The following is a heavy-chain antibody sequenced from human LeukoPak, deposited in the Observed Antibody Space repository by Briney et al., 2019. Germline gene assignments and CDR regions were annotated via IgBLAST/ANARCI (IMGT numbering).Heavy chain of an antibody. J-gene: IGHJ6*03. Sequence: GGSLRLSCAASGFTFSSYSMNWVRQAPGKGLEWVSYISSSSSTIYYADSVKGRLTISRDNAKNSLYLQMNSLRAEDTAVYYCASHKQYYYYYMDVWGKGTTVTVSS. CDR3: ASHKQYYYYYMDV. CDR1: GFTFSSYS. V-gene: IGHV3-48*01. CDR2: ISSSSSTI.